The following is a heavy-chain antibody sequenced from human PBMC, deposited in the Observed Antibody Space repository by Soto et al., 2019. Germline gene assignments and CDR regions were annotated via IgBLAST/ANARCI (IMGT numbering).Heavy chain of an antibody. CDR1: GFTFSTYA. CDR3: ARDYGAPAASFFVY. CDR2: MSSDGSNS. D-gene: IGHD2-2*01. J-gene: IGHJ4*02. Sequence: PGGSLRLSCAASGFTFSTYAMHWVRQAPGKGLEWVAGMSSDGSNSYYADSVKGRFTISRDNSKNTIYLQMNSLRAEDTAVYSCARDYGAPAASFFVYWGQGTLVTVSS. V-gene: IGHV3-30-3*01.